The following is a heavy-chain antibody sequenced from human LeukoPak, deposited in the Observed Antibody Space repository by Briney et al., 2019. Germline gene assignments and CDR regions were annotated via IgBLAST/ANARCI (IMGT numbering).Heavy chain of an antibody. J-gene: IGHJ4*02. V-gene: IGHV3-15*01. Sequence: GGSLRLSCAASGFSFKDYNMHWVRQAPGKGLEWVGRIKSKTDGGTTDYAAPVKGRFTISRDDSKNTLYLQMNSLKTEDTAVYYCTTDVDYHTALDYWGQGTLVTVSS. CDR2: IKSKTDGGTT. D-gene: IGHD3-16*01. CDR1: GFSFKDYN. CDR3: TTDVDYHTALDY.